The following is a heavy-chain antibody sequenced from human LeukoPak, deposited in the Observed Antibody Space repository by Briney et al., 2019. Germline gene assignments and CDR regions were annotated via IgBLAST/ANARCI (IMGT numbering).Heavy chain of an antibody. Sequence: SETLSLTCTVSSGSISSYYWSWIRQPPGKGLEWIGYIYYSGSTNYNPSLKSRVTISVDTSKNQFSLKLSSVTAADTAVYYCARAPWNYENWFDPWGQGTLVTVSS. V-gene: IGHV4-59*01. CDR3: ARAPWNYENWFDP. CDR1: SGSISSYY. CDR2: IYYSGST. D-gene: IGHD1-7*01. J-gene: IGHJ5*02.